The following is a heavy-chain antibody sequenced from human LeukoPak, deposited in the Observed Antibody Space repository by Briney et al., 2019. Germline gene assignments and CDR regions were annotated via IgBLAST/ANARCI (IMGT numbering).Heavy chain of an antibody. V-gene: IGHV1-2*02. CDR3: SGLRLYYFDY. Sequence: ASVKVSCKASGYTFTGYYIHWVRQAPGQGLEWMGWINPNSGGTNYAQKFQGRVTMTRDTSISTAYMESSSLSSDDTAVYYCSGLRLYYFDYWGQGTLVTVSS. CDR2: INPNSGGT. D-gene: IGHD5-12*01. CDR1: GYTFTGYY. J-gene: IGHJ4*02.